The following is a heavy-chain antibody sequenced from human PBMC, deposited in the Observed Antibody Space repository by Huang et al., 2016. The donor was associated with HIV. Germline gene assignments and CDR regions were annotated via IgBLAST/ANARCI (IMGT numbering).Heavy chain of an antibody. Sequence: QVQLVQSGAEVKKPGASVKVSCKASGYTFTGYYLNWVRQAPGQGLEWMGWIDPKTGGTNFAQKFQGRVSMTRDMSINTAYMELSTLRSDDTAIYYCARDEDVWGSPPLDHWGQGTLVTVSS. CDR2: IDPKTGGT. CDR1: GYTFTGYY. D-gene: IGHD3-16*01. J-gene: IGHJ4*02. V-gene: IGHV1-2*02. CDR3: ARDEDVWGSPPLDH.